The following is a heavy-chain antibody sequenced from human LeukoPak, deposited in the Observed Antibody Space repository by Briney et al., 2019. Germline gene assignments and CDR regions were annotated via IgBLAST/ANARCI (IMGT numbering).Heavy chain of an antibody. CDR3: ARRAPFSNWFDP. V-gene: IGHV4-31*03. CDR2: IYFSGST. Sequence: SETLSLTCTVSGASITNDDYYWSWIRQHPGKGLEWIGYIYFSGSTYYNPTLKSRASVSVDTSKSQLSLRLTSVTAADTAVYYCARRAPFSNWFDPWGQGTLVIVSS. D-gene: IGHD2-2*01. CDR1: GASITNDDYY. J-gene: IGHJ5*02.